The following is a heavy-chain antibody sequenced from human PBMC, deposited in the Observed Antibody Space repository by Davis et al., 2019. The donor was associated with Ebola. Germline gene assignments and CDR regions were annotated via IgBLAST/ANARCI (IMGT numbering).Heavy chain of an antibody. CDR2: ISYDGSNK. CDR3: AKGELVITRGYFDY. Sequence: GGSLRLSCAASGFSFSTFGMHWVRQAPGKGLEWLAVISYDGSNKYYADSVKGRFTISRDNSKNTLFLEMSSLRAEDTAIYYCAKGELVITRGYFDYWGQGTLVTVSS. CDR1: GFSFSTFG. J-gene: IGHJ4*02. V-gene: IGHV3-30*18. D-gene: IGHD3-22*01.